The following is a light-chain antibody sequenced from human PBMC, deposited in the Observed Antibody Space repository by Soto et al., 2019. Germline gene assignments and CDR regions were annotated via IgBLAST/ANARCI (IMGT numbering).Light chain of an antibody. CDR2: GAS. Sequence: IVMTQSPATLSVSPGERATLSCRASQSVSSNLAWYQQKPGQAPRLLIYGASTRATDIPARFSGSGSGTEFTLTISSLQSEDFTVYSCLQYHNLWAFGQGTKVDIK. CDR1: QSVSSN. J-gene: IGKJ1*01. V-gene: IGKV3-15*01. CDR3: LQYHNLWA.